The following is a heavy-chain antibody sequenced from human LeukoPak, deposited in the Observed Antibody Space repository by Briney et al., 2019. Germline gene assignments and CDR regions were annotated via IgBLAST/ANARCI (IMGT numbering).Heavy chain of an antibody. CDR3: AKDFGP. CDR2: IFPSGGEI. J-gene: IGHJ5*02. Sequence: GGSLRLSCEASGFTFSTFAMIWVRQPPGKGLEWVSSIFPSGGEIHYADSVKGRFTISRDNSKNTLYLQMNSLRAEDTAVYYCAKDFGPWGQGTLATVSS. CDR1: GFTFSTFA. D-gene: IGHD3-10*01. V-gene: IGHV3-23*01.